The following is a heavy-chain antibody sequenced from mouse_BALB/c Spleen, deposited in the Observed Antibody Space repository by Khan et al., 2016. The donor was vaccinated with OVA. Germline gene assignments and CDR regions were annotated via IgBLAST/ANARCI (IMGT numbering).Heavy chain of an antibody. CDR2: IDPANGNT. CDR1: GFNIKDSY. CDR3: GRINA. V-gene: IGHV14-3*02. Sequence: VQLKESGAELVTPGASVKLSCTASGFNIKDSYMHWVQQSPEQGLEWIGRIDPANGNTKYDPKDQGKATRTTDTYYNTAYLQLSSLTSEDTEGYNCGRINAWGQGTSVTVSS. J-gene: IGHJ2*02.